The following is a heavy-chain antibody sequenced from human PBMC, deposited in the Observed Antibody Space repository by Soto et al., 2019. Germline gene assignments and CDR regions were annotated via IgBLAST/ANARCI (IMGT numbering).Heavy chain of an antibody. CDR2: INPNSGGT. CDR1: GYTFTGYY. D-gene: IGHD1-26*01. Sequence: ASVTVSCTASGYTFTGYYMHWVRQAPGQGLEWMGWINPNSGGTNYAQKFQGWVTMTRDTSISTAYMELSRLRSDDTAVYYCARVDGVGATIFDYWGQGTLVTVSS. V-gene: IGHV1-2*04. CDR3: ARVDGVGATIFDY. J-gene: IGHJ4*02.